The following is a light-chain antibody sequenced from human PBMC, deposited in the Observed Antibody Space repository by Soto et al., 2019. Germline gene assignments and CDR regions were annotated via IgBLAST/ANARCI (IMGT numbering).Light chain of an antibody. CDR2: GAS. V-gene: IGKV3-20*01. Sequence: EIVLTQSPGTLSLSPGERATLSCRASQSVSSSYLAWYQQKPAQAPRLLIYGASSRATGIPDRFSGSGSGTDFTLTISRLEPEDFAVYYCQQYGSSPFTFGGGTKVEIK. J-gene: IGKJ4*01. CDR3: QQYGSSPFT. CDR1: QSVSSSY.